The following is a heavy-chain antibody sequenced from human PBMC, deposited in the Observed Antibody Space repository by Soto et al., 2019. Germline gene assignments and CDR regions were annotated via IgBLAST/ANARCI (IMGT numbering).Heavy chain of an antibody. CDR1: GFTFSSYS. Sequence: PGGSLRLSCAASGFTFSSYSMNWVRQARGKGLEWVSSISSSSSYIYYADSVKGRFTISRDNAKNSLYLQMNSLRAEDTAVYYCAREIGYYDSSGYFFSRSWFDPWGQGTLVTVSS. CDR3: AREIGYYDSSGYFFSRSWFDP. V-gene: IGHV3-21*01. CDR2: ISSSSSYI. D-gene: IGHD3-22*01. J-gene: IGHJ5*02.